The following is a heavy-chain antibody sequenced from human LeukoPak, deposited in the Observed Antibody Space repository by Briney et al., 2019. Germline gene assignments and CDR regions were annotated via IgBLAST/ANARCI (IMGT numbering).Heavy chain of an antibody. Sequence: SVKVSCKASGGTFSSYAISWVRQAPGQGLEWMGGIIPIFGTANYAQKFQGRVTITADESTSSAYMELSSLRSEDTAVYYCEAEGYCSGGSCYSSYYYYYGMDVWGQGTTVTVSS. CDR1: GGTFSSYA. D-gene: IGHD2-15*01. CDR2: IIPIFGTA. CDR3: EAEGYCSGGSCYSSYYYYYGMDV. V-gene: IGHV1-69*13. J-gene: IGHJ6*02.